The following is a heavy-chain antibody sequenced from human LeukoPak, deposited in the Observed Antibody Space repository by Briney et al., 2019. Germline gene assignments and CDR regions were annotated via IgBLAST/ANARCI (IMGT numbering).Heavy chain of an antibody. CDR1: GGSFSGYY. J-gene: IGHJ4*02. D-gene: IGHD1-26*01. V-gene: IGHV4-34*01. Sequence: SETLSLTCAVYGGSFSGYYWSWIRQPPGKGLEWIGEINHSGSTNYNPSLKSRVTISVDKSKNQFSLKLSSVTAADTAVYYCARDSPGRYFGYWGQGTLVTVSS. CDR3: ARDSPGRYFGY. CDR2: INHSGST.